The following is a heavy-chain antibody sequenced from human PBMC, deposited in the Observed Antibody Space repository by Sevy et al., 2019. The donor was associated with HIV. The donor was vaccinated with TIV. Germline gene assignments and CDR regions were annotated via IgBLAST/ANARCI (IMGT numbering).Heavy chain of an antibody. V-gene: IGHV3-30*18. Sequence: GGSLRLSCAASGFTFCSYGMHWVRQAPGKGLEWVAFISYDGSNKYYADSVKGRFTISRDNSKNTLYLQMNSLRAEDTAVYYCAKDQVGFGELLSSDYWGQGTLVTVSS. CDR2: ISYDGSNK. CDR1: GFTFCSYG. CDR3: AKDQVGFGELLSSDY. J-gene: IGHJ4*02. D-gene: IGHD3-10*01.